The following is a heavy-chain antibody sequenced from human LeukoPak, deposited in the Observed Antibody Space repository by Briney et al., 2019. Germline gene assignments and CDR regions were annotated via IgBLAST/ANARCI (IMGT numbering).Heavy chain of an antibody. CDR2: INPNSGGT. J-gene: IGHJ5*02. Sequence: GASVKVSCKASGYTFTGYYMHWVRQAPGQGLEWMGWINPNSGGTNYAQKFQGRVTMTRDTSISTAYVELSRLRSDDTAVYHCARDRGLVVAATWWFDPWGQGTLVTVSS. CDR1: GYTFTGYY. D-gene: IGHD2-15*01. CDR3: ARDRGLVVAATWWFDP. V-gene: IGHV1-2*02.